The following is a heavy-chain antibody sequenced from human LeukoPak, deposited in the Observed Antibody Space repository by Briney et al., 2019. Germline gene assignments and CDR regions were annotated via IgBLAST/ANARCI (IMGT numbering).Heavy chain of an antibody. J-gene: IGHJ5*02. D-gene: IGHD5/OR15-5a*01. CDR3: AKEHSFWPLNWFDP. Sequence: PGGSLRLSCAASGFTFSNSAISWVRQAPGKGLEWLSAINNWDNKAYYADSVSGRFTVSRDSSKNTVYLQMNSLKAEDTAIYYCAKEHSFWPLNWFDPWGQGTLVTVSS. CDR1: GFTFSNSA. V-gene: IGHV3-23*01. CDR2: INNWDNKA.